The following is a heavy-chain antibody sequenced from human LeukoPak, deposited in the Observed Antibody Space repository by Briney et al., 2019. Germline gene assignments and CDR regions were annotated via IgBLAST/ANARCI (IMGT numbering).Heavy chain of an antibody. CDR3: ARGASFYPH. Sequence: PSETLSLTCTVSGASLSGHYWTWIRQSPGKGLEWIGYIFYSGYTNFNPSLKSRVTISLDTSKNQFSLNLTSVTGADTAVYFCARGASFYPHWSQGVLVTGSS. CDR1: GASLSGHY. D-gene: IGHD3-10*01. CDR2: IFYSGYT. V-gene: IGHV4-59*11. J-gene: IGHJ4*02.